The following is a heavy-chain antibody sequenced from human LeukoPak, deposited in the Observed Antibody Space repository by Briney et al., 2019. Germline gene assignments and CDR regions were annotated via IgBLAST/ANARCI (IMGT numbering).Heavy chain of an antibody. V-gene: IGHV3-53*01. Sequence: GRSLTLSCAASGFDVSDKFMAWVRQAPGKGLEGVSVIYRGVNTYYADSVMGRFTISRDNAKNTLFLQTSNLRAEDTAVCYCAREMLSYGDALDMWGQGTVVTVSS. CDR3: AREMLSYGDALDM. CDR2: IYRGVNT. D-gene: IGHD5-18*01. J-gene: IGHJ3*02. CDR1: GFDVSDKF.